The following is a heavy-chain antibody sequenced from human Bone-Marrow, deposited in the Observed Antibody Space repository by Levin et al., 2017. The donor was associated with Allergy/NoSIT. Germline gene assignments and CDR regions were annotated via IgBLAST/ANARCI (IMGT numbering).Heavy chain of an antibody. J-gene: IGHJ4*02. CDR3: ARGRPGGYSNFDC. CDR1: GFTFSDHF. V-gene: IGHV3-11*01. Sequence: GESLKISCAASGFTFSDHFMSWIRQAPGKGLEWFSYISDSGSTTYYADSVKGRFTISRDNAKNSLYVQMNSLRAEDTAVYYCARGRPGGYSNFDCWGQGTLVTVSS. CDR2: ISDSGSTT. D-gene: IGHD5-18*01.